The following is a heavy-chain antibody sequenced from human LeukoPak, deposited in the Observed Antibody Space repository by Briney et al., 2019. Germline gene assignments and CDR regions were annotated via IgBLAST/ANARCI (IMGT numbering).Heavy chain of an antibody. CDR3: ASSPSLYDSSGYYYEYYFDY. V-gene: IGHV4-30-4*08. CDR2: IYYSGST. J-gene: IGHJ4*02. CDR1: GGSISSGDYY. Sequence: SETLSLTCTVSGGSISSGDYYWSWIRQPPGKGLEWIGYIYYSGSTYYNPSLKSRVTISVDTSKNQFSLKLSSVTAADTAVYYCASSPSLYDSSGYYYEYYFDYWGQGTLVTVSS. D-gene: IGHD3-22*01.